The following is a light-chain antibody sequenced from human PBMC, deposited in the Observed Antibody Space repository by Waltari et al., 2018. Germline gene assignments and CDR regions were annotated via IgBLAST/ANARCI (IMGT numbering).Light chain of an antibody. CDR2: KAS. CDR1: QSISSW. CDR3: QQYNSYPRT. Sequence: DIQMTQSPSTLSASVGASVPITCRASQSISSWLAWYQQKTGKAPKLLIYKASSLESGVPSRFSGSGSGTEFTLTISSLQPDDFATYYCQQYNSYPRTFGQGTKVEIK. V-gene: IGKV1-5*03. J-gene: IGKJ1*01.